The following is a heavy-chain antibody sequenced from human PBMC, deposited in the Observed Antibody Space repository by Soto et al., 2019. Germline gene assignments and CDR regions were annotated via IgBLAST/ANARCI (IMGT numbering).Heavy chain of an antibody. Sequence: QVQLVQSGAEVKKPGASVKVSCKASGYTFTSXXXXXXXXXXXXGLEWMGWISAYNGNTNYAQKLQGRVTMTTDTXXXXXXXXXXXXXXXXXXXXXXXXXXXXXXXDYWGQGTLVTVSS. CDR3: XXXXXXXXXDY. J-gene: IGHJ4*02. V-gene: IGHV1-18*01. CDR2: ISAYNGNT. CDR1: GYTFTSXX.